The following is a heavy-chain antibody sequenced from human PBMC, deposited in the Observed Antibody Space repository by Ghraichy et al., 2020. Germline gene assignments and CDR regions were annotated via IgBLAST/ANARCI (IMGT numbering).Heavy chain of an antibody. Sequence: GGSLRLSCAASGFTFSNYWMNWVRQAPGKGLEWVANIKQDGSDKYYVASVRGRFTVSRDNAKNSLFLQMNSLRAEDMAVYYCARDHSSGWTDTFDIWGQGTMVTVSS. CDR3: ARDHSSGWTDTFDI. CDR2: IKQDGSDK. J-gene: IGHJ3*02. CDR1: GFTFSNYW. D-gene: IGHD6-25*01. V-gene: IGHV3-7*01.